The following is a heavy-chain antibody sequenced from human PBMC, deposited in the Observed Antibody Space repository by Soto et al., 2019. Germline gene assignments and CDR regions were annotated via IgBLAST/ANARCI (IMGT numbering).Heavy chain of an antibody. D-gene: IGHD3-9*01. CDR1: GFTFSSYG. CDR2: ISYDGSNK. CDR3: AKENDDDILTGLYGPFDY. V-gene: IGHV3-30*18. Sequence: GGSLRLSCAASGFTFSSYGMHWVRQAPGKGLEWVAVISYDGSNKYYADSVKGRFTISRDNSKNTLYLQMNSLRAEDTAVYYCAKENDDDILTGLYGPFDYWGQGTLVTVSS. J-gene: IGHJ4*02.